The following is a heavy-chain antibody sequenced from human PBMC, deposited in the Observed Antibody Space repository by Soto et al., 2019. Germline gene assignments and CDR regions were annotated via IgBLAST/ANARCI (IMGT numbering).Heavy chain of an antibody. Sequence: PSQTLSLTCAISGDSVSSNSAAWNWIRQSPSRGLEWLGRTYYKSKWNNDYALSVKSRITINPDTSKNQFSLRPDDTAIYYCARDTVTSLTPYQGFYYYGMDVWGQGTTVTVSS. V-gene: IGHV6-1*01. CDR2: TYYKSKWNN. CDR3: ARDTVTSLTPYQGFYYYGMDV. J-gene: IGHJ6*02. D-gene: IGHD2-2*01. CDR1: GDSVSSNSAA.